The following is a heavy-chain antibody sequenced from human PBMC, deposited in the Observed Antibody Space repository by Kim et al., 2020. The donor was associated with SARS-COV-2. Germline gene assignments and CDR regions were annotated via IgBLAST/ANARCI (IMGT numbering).Heavy chain of an antibody. J-gene: IGHJ4*02. D-gene: IGHD2-15*01. CDR3: ARDALLIY. Sequence: GGSLRLSCAASGFSVSNNYLSWVRQAPGKGLELVSLIFSGGSTQYADSVRGRFTISRDNSKNTLYLQMNNLRVEDTAVYYCARDALLIYWGQGTLVTVSS. V-gene: IGHV3-53*01. CDR1: GFSVSNNY. CDR2: IFSGGST.